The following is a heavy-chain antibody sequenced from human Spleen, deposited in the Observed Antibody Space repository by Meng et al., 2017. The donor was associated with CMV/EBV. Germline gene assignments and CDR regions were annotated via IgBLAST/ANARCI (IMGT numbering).Heavy chain of an antibody. CDR3: ARAERLSLTTVTPNYYYYGMDV. V-gene: IGHV3-21*01. CDR1: GFTFSSYG. CDR2: FSGSGGST. J-gene: IGHJ6*02. Sequence: GGSLRLSCAASGFTFSSYGMHWVRQAPGKGLEWVSVFSGSGGSTYYADSVKGRFTISRDNAKNSLYLQMNSLRAEDTAVYYCARAERLSLTTVTPNYYYYGMDVWGQGTTVTVSS. D-gene: IGHD4-11*01.